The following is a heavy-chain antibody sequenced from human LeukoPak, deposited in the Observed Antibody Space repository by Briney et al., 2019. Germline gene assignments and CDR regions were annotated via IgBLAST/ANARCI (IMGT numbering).Heavy chain of an antibody. CDR1: GGSISSYY. V-gene: IGHV4-59*01. J-gene: IGHJ5*02. CDR2: IYYSGST. D-gene: IGHD3-9*01. Sequence: PSGTLSLTCTVSGGSISSYYWSWIRQPPGKGLEWIGYIYYSGSTNYNPSLKSRVTISVDTSKNQFSLKLSSVTAADTAVYYCARVVPPESGLIRYSWFDPWGQGTLVTVSS. CDR3: ARVVPPESGLIRYSWFDP.